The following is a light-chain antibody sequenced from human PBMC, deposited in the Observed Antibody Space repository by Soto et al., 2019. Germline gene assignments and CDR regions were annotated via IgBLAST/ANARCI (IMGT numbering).Light chain of an antibody. V-gene: IGLV2-11*01. CDR2: DVS. Sequence: QSVLTQPRSVSGSPGQSVAISCTGTSGDVGGYNYVSWYQQHPGTAPKLLIYDVSKRPSGVPDRFSGSKSGNTASLTISGLQAGDEADYFCCSNAGSYISVFGGGTKLTVL. J-gene: IGLJ3*02. CDR1: SGDVGGYNY. CDR3: CSNAGSYISV.